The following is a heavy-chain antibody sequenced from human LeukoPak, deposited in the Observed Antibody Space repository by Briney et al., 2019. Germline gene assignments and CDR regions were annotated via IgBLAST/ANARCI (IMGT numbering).Heavy chain of an antibody. CDR1: GGSIGSNY. D-gene: IGHD6-19*01. CDR2: IYYTGAT. Sequence: PSETLSLTCTVSGGSIGSNYWTWIRQPPGKGLEYIGYIYYTGATNYNPSLKSRVTISVDTSKNQFSLRLSSVTAADTAVYFCAKYGNSGCVMDYWGPGTLVTVSS. V-gene: IGHV4-59*08. CDR3: AKYGNSGCVMDY. J-gene: IGHJ4*02.